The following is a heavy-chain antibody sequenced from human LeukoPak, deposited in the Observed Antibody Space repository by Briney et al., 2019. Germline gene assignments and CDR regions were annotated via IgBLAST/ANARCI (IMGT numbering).Heavy chain of an antibody. CDR3: ARPRRDDSRRGGAFDI. V-gene: IGHV3-21*01. CDR2: ISSSSSYI. CDR1: GFTFSSYS. D-gene: IGHD3-22*01. Sequence: PGGSLRLSCAASGFTFSSYSMNWVRQAPGKGLEWVSSISSSSSYIYYADSVKGRFTISRDNAKNSLYLQMNSLRAEDTAVYYCARPRRDDSRRGGAFDIWGQGTMVTVSS. J-gene: IGHJ3*02.